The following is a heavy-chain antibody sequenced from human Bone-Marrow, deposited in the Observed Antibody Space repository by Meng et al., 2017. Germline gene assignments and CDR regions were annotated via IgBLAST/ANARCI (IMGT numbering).Heavy chain of an antibody. CDR3: ARGIMITFGGVIGTFDY. CDR1: GYTFTSYG. D-gene: IGHD3-16*02. J-gene: IGHJ4*02. CDR2: ISAYNGNT. V-gene: IGHV1-18*01. Sequence: VQSGVEGKKPVAPVKVSVNASGYTFTSYGISLVRQAPGQGLEWMGWISAYNGNTNYAQKLQGRVTMTTDTSTSTAYMELRSLRSDDTAVYYCARGIMITFGGVIGTFDYWGQGTLVTVSS.